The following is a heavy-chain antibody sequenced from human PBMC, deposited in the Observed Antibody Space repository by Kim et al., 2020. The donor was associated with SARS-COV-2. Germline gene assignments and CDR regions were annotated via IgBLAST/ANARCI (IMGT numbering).Heavy chain of an antibody. CDR3: ATSGVTTGTTSYYYGMDV. J-gene: IGHJ6*02. V-gene: IGHV1-24*01. CDR1: GYTLTELS. D-gene: IGHD1-1*01. CDR2: FDPEDGET. Sequence: ASVKVSCKVSGYTLTELSMHWVRQAPGKGLEWMGGFDPEDGETIYAQKFQGRVTMTEDTSTDTAYMELSSLRSEETAVYYCATSGVTTGTTSYYYGMDVWGQGTTVTVSS.